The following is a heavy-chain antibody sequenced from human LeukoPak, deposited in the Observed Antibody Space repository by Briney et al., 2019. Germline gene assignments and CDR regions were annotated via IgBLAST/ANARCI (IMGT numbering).Heavy chain of an antibody. CDR2: ISSSSSTI. J-gene: IGHJ4*02. CDR3: AKESRGGYCSSTSCYTDY. V-gene: IGHV3-48*01. CDR1: GFTFSSYS. D-gene: IGHD2-2*01. Sequence: SGGSLRLSCAASGFTFSSYSMNWVRQAPGKGLEWVSYISSSSSTIYYADSVKGRFTISRDNSKNTLYLQMNSLRAEDTAVYYCAKESRGGYCSSTSCYTDYWGQGTLVTVSS.